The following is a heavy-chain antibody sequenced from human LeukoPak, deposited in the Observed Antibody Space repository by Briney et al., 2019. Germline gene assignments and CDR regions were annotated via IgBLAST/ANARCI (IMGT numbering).Heavy chain of an antibody. CDR2: IIPIFGTA. CDR1: GGTFSSYA. CDR3: ARDPDCSGGSCVNWFDP. Sequence: SVKVSCKASGGTFSSYAISWVRQAPGQGLEWMGGIIPIFGTANYAQKFQGRVTITADKSTSTVYMELSSLRSEDTAVYYCARDPDCSGGSCVNWFDPWGQGTLVTVSS. D-gene: IGHD2-15*01. V-gene: IGHV1-69*06. J-gene: IGHJ5*02.